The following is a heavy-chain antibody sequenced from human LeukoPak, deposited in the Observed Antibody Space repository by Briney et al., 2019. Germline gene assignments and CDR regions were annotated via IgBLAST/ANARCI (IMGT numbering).Heavy chain of an antibody. J-gene: IGHJ4*02. CDR1: GYTFTGYY. CDR2: INPNRGGT. Sequence: ASVKVSCKASGYTFTGYYMHWVRQAPGQGLEWMGRINPNRGGTNYAQKFQGRVTMTRDTSISTAYVELSRLRSDDTAVYYCARGSTYYYGSGSYSAYYFDYWGQGTLVTVSS. V-gene: IGHV1-2*06. D-gene: IGHD3-10*01. CDR3: ARGSTYYYGSGSYSAYYFDY.